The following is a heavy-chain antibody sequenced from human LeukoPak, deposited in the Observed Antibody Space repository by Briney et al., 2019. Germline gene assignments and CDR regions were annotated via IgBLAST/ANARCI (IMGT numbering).Heavy chain of an antibody. CDR3: AKTTAGVVAAKDY. D-gene: IGHD2-15*01. Sequence: GGSLRLSCAASGFTVSSNYMSWVRQAPGKGLEWVSVIYSGGSTYYADSVKGRFTISRDNSKNTLYLQMNSLRAEDTAVYYCAKTTAGVVAAKDYWGQGTLVTVSS. CDR2: IYSGGST. V-gene: IGHV3-66*01. CDR1: GFTVSSNY. J-gene: IGHJ4*02.